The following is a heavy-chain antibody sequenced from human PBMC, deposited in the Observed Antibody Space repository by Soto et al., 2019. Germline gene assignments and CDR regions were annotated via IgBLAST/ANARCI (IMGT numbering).Heavy chain of an antibody. V-gene: IGHV4-34*01. J-gene: IGHJ6*02. CDR1: GGSFSGYY. CDR2: INHSGST. CDR3: ARREYSNYWRMDV. Sequence: TSETLSLTCAVYGGSFSGYYWSWIRQPPGKGLEWIGEINHSGSTNYNPSLKSRVTISVDTSKNQFSLKLSSVTAADTAVYYCARREYSNYWRMDVWGQGTTVTVSS. D-gene: IGHD4-4*01.